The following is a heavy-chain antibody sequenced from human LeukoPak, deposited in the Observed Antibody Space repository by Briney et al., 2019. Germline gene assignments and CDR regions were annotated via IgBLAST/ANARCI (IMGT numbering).Heavy chain of an antibody. CDR2: IIPIFGTA. D-gene: IGHD4-17*01. J-gene: IGHJ4*02. Sequence: GASVKVSCKASGGTFSSYAINWVRQAPGQGLEWMGGIIPIFGTANYAQKFQGRVTITADESTSTAYMELSSLRSEDTAVYYCARGPYWDTVTSGLPDYWGQGTLVTVSS. CDR1: GGTFSSYA. CDR3: ARGPYWDTVTSGLPDY. V-gene: IGHV1-69*13.